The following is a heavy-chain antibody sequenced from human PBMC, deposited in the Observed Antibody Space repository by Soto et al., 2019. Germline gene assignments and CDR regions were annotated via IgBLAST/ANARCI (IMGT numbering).Heavy chain of an antibody. CDR2: ISDDGSTT. J-gene: IGHJ4*02. D-gene: IGHD1-1*01. CDR1: GFTFSAYW. V-gene: IGHV3-74*01. Sequence: QPGGSLRLSCEVSGFTFSAYWMHWVRQVPGKGLIWVSRISDDGSTTTYADSVKGRFTISRDNAENTLYLQMNSLRADDTGLYYCTRGPRVSSTGTGAHWGQGTLVTVSS. CDR3: TRGPRVSSTGTGAH.